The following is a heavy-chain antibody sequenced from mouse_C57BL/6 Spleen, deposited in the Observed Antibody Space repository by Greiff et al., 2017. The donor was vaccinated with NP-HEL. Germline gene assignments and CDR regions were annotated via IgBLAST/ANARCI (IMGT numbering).Heavy chain of an antibody. CDR3: ARDNYDYPYYFDY. J-gene: IGHJ2*01. V-gene: IGHV3-6*01. CDR2: ISYDGSN. CDR1: GYSITSGYY. D-gene: IGHD2-4*01. Sequence: VQLKESGPGLVKPSQSLSLTCSVTGYSITSGYYWNWIRQFPGNKLEWMGYISYDGSNNYNPSLKNRISITRDTSKNQFFLKLNSVTTEDTATYYCARDNYDYPYYFDYWGQGTTLTVSS.